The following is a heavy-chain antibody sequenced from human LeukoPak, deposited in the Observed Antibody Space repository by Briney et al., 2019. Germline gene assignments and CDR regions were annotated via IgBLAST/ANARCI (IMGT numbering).Heavy chain of an antibody. J-gene: IGHJ4*02. D-gene: IGHD4-17*01. CDR3: AGGDNPGYGDYDFDY. Sequence: GGSLRLSCAASGFTFDDYAMHWVRQAPGKGLEWVSGISWNSGSIGYADSVKGRFTISRDNAKNSLYLQMNSLRAEDTAVYYCAGGDNPGYGDYDFDYWGQGTLVTVSS. V-gene: IGHV3-9*01. CDR1: GFTFDDYA. CDR2: ISWNSGSI.